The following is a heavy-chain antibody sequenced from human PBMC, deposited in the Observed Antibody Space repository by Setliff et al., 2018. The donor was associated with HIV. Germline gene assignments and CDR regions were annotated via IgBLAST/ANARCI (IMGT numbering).Heavy chain of an antibody. CDR2: ISSVIGSTI. CDR1: GFTFSYYS. D-gene: IGHD3-22*01. V-gene: IGHV3-48*01. J-gene: IGHJ4*02. CDR3: ARTNNNYYYDTSDYFAGYYFDS. Sequence: PGGSLRLSCAASGFTFSYYSMNWVRQAPGKGLEWVSYISSVIGSTIYYADSVKGRFTISRDNAKNSMFLQMNSLRAEDTAVYYCARTNNNYYYDTSDYFAGYYFDSWGQGTLVTVSS.